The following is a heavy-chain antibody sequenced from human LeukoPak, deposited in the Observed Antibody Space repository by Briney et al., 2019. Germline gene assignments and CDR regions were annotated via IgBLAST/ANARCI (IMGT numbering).Heavy chain of an antibody. CDR2: INTNTGNP. CDR3: ARGRTAYGDFGNWFDP. Sequence: ASVKVSCKASGYTFTNYAMNWVRQAPGQGLEWMGWINTNTGNPTYAQGFTGRFVFSLDTSVSTAYLQISSLKAEDTAVYYCARGRTAYGDFGNWFDPWGQGTLVTVSS. J-gene: IGHJ5*02. D-gene: IGHD4-17*01. V-gene: IGHV7-4-1*02. CDR1: GYTFTNYA.